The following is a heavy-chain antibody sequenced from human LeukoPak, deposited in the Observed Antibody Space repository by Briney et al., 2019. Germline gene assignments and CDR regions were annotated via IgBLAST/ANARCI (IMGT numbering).Heavy chain of an antibody. CDR3: AGHHPRNTVDF. CDR2: ISDIGSV. D-gene: IGHD2/OR15-2a*01. V-gene: IGHV4-59*08. Sequence: YPSETLSHTCTVSGGSISSYYWSWIRQPPGKGLEWIAYISDIGSVNYNPSLKSRVTISLDTSKNQFSLKLSSVTAADTAVYYCAGHHPRNTVDFWGQGTLVTVSS. J-gene: IGHJ4*02. CDR1: GGSISSYY.